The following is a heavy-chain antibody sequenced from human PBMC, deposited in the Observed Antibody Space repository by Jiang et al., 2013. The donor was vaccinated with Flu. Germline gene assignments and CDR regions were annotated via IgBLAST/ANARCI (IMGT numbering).Heavy chain of an antibody. CDR2: ITYDGNSK. Sequence: VQLLESGGDVVQPGRSLRLSCAASGFTFSNYAMHWVRQAPGKGLDWVAVITYDGNSKFYADSVKGRFTVSRDNSKNTLYLQMNSLRAEDTAVYYCATADRGASWYPFDYWGQGTLVTVSS. CDR1: GFTFSNYA. J-gene: IGHJ4*02. V-gene: IGHV3-30-3*01. CDR3: ATADRGASWYPFDY. D-gene: IGHD6-13*01.